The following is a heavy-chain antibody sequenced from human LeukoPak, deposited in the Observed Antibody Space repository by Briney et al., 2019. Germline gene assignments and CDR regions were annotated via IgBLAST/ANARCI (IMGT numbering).Heavy chain of an antibody. V-gene: IGHV4-30-4*01. D-gene: IGHD3-9*01. CDR3: AREGYFDGAFDI. J-gene: IGHJ3*02. Sequence: SQTLSLTCTVSGGSISSGDYYWSWIRQLPGKGLEWIGYIYYSGSTYYNPSLKSRVTISVDTSKNQFSLKLSSVTAADTAVYYCAREGYFDGAFDIWGQGTMVTVSS. CDR2: IYYSGST. CDR1: GGSISSGDYY.